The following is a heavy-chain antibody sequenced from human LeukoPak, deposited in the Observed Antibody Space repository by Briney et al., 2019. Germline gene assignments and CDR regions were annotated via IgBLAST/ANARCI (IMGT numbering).Heavy chain of an antibody. D-gene: IGHD4-17*01. J-gene: IGHJ4*02. V-gene: IGHV3-23*01. Sequence: PGGSLRLSCAASGFTFSSYAMSWVRQAPGKGLEWVSAISGSGGSTYYADSVKGRFTISRDNSKNTLYLQMNSLRAEDTAVYYCAKDKSGYGDYVSPDYFDYWGQGTLVTVSS. CDR3: AKDKSGYGDYVSPDYFDY. CDR2: ISGSGGST. CDR1: GFTFSSYA.